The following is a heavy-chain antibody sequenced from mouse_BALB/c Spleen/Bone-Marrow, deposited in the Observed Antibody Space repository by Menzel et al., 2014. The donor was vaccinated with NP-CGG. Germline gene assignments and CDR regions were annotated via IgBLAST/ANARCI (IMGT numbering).Heavy chain of an antibody. CDR1: GYAFSSSW. CDR3: ARTYGSSYFVY. Sequence: GASAKISCRASGYAFSSSWMNWVKQRPGQGLEWIGRIYPGDGDTNYNGKFKGKATLTADKSSSTAYMQLSSLTSVDSAVYFCARTYGSSYFVYWGQGTLVTVSA. D-gene: IGHD1-1*01. CDR2: IYPGDGDT. J-gene: IGHJ3*01. V-gene: IGHV1-82*01.